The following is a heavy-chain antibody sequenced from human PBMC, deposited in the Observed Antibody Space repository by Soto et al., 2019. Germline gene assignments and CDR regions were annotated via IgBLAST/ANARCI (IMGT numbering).Heavy chain of an antibody. CDR2: GLRPDYT. CDR1: GGSINDYY. Sequence: QVQLQESGPGLVKPSETLSLTCTVSGGSINDYYWSWTRQPPGKGLQWIAYGLRPDYTGYNPSLRNRVTISSDSSKNLFSLRSISVTAADTAVYYCVAGPDRAKSAYWGQGTLVTVSS. V-gene: IGHV4-59*01. CDR3: VAGPDRAKSAY. J-gene: IGHJ4*01.